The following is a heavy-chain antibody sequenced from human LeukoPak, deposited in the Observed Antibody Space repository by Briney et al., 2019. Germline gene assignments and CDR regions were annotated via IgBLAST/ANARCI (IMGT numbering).Heavy chain of an antibody. Sequence: GRSLRLSCAASGFTFSSYAMHWVRQAPGKGLEWVAVISYDGSSKYYADSVKGRFTISRDNSKNTLYLQMNSLRAEDTAVYYCARPYCSGGSCWGYFQHWGQGTLVTVSS. J-gene: IGHJ1*01. CDR2: ISYDGSSK. CDR3: ARPYCSGGSCWGYFQH. D-gene: IGHD2-15*01. V-gene: IGHV3-30*04. CDR1: GFTFSSYA.